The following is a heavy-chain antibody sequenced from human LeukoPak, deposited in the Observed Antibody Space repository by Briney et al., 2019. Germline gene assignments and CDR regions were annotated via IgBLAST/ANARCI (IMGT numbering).Heavy chain of an antibody. D-gene: IGHD6-13*01. CDR2: IYYSGST. CDR3: ATIVAAAARGFFDY. V-gene: IGHV4-39*01. J-gene: IGHJ4*02. CDR1: GGSISSSSYD. Sequence: PSETLALTWTVSGGSISSSSYDWGWIRQPPGQGLEYIGSIYYSGSTYYNPSLKRRGTMAVDTSKNQFSLKVSSVTAADTAVYYCATIVAAAARGFFDYWVQGTLVTVSS.